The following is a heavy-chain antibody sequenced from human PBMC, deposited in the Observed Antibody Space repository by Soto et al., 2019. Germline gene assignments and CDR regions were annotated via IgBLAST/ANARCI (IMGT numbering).Heavy chain of an antibody. CDR1: GFTFSSYG. CDR2: IWYDGGNK. CDR3: ARDAGYGEEYFQH. J-gene: IGHJ1*01. D-gene: IGHD4-17*01. V-gene: IGHV3-33*01. Sequence: QVQLVESGGGVVQPGRSLRLSCAASGFTFSSYGMHWVRQAPGKGLEWVAVIWYDGGNKYYADSVKGRFTISRDNSKNTLYLQMNSLRAEDTAVYYCARDAGYGEEYFQHWGQGTLVTVSS.